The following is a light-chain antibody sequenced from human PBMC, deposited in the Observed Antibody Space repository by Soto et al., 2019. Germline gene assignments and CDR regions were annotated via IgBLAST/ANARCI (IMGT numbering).Light chain of an antibody. J-gene: IGLJ2*01. CDR3: SSYTSSSTLV. V-gene: IGLV2-14*01. CDR1: SSDVGGYSY. CDR2: EVS. Sequence: QSALTQPASVSGSPGQSITISCTGTSSDVGGYSYVSWYQQHPGKAPKLMIYEVSSRPSGVSNRFSCSKSGNTASLTISGLQHEDAADYYCSSYTSSSTLVFGGGTKLTVL.